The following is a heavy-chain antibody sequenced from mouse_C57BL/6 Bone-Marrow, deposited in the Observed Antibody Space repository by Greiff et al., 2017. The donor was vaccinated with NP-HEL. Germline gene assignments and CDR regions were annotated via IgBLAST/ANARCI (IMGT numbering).Heavy chain of an antibody. CDR2: IYPGDGDT. CDR1: GYAFSSSW. D-gene: IGHD3-2*02. CDR3: ARGRYSSGYAMDY. V-gene: IGHV1-82*01. J-gene: IGHJ4*01. Sequence: QVQLKESGPELVKPGASVKISCKASGYAFSSSWMNWVKQRPGKGLEWIGRIYPGDGDTNYNGMFKGKATLTADKSSSTAYMQLSSLTSEDSAVYFCARGRYSSGYAMDYWGQGTSVTVSS.